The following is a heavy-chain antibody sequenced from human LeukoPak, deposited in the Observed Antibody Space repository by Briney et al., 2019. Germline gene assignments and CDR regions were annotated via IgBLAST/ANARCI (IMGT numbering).Heavy chain of an antibody. J-gene: IGHJ4*02. CDR1: GFTFSSYG. CDR2: ITGSGGAT. CDR3: AKAGVVGPTMFLNYFDY. Sequence: RGSLRLSCAASGFTFSSYGMNWVRQAPGKGLEWVSGITGSGGATYYADSVKGRFTISRDSSKNTLNLQMNSLRAEDTAVYYCAKAGVVGPTMFLNYFDYWGQGTLVTVSS. V-gene: IGHV3-23*01. D-gene: IGHD1-26*01.